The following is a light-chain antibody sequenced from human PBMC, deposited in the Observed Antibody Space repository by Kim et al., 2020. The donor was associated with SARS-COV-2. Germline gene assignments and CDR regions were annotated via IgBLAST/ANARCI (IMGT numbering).Light chain of an antibody. CDR1: SRCVGYYKA. CDR2: DVR. Sequence: GRSTTLSCAGTSRCVGYYKAVPWNQQPQVKAPRLIIYDVRERTSGVSSRFSGSQSGNTASLTISGLRAEDEADYYCSSHTTSSTYVFGSGTKVTVL. CDR3: SSHTTSSTYV. V-gene: IGLV2-14*03. J-gene: IGLJ1*01.